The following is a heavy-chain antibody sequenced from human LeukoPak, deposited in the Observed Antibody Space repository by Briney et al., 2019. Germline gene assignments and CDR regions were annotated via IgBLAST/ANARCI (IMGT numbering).Heavy chain of an antibody. J-gene: IGHJ4*02. CDR1: GYTFTSYG. V-gene: IGHV1-18*01. CDR3: ARGEQQLVGGSYFDY. Sequence: ASVKVSCKASGYTFTSYGISWVRQAPGQGLEWMGWISAYNGNTNYAQNLQGRVTMTTDTSTSTAYMELRSPRSDDTAVYYCARGEQQLVGGSYFDYWGQGTLVTVSS. D-gene: IGHD6-13*01. CDR2: ISAYNGNT.